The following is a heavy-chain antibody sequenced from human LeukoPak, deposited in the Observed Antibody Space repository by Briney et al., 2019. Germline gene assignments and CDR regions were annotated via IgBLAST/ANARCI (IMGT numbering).Heavy chain of an antibody. V-gene: IGHV4-34*01. D-gene: IGHD3-22*01. J-gene: IGHJ4*02. Sequence: SETLSLTCAVYGGSFSGYYWSWIRQPPGKGLEWIGEINHSGSTNYNPSLKSRVTISVDTSKNQFSLKLSSVTAADTAVYYCARAAYYESSGYLDYWGQGTLVTVSS. CDR1: GGSFSGYY. CDR3: ARAAYYESSGYLDY. CDR2: INHSGST.